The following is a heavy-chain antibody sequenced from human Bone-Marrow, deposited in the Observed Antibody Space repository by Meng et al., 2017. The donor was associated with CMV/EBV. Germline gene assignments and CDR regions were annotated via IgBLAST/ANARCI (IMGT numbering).Heavy chain of an antibody. D-gene: IGHD6-13*01. CDR2: IHHSGST. V-gene: IGHV4-34*01. J-gene: IGHJ5*02. Sequence: SETLSLTCAVYGGSFGNYYWTWIRQPPGKGLEWIGEIHHSGSTKYNPSLNSRVTISVDTSKNQFSLKLSSVTATDTAVYYCARGIAAADWGFDPWGQGTLVTVSS. CDR3: ARGIAAADWGFDP. CDR1: GGSFGNYY.